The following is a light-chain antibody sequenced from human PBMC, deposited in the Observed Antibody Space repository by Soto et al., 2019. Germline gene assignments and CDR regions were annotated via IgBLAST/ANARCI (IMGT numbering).Light chain of an antibody. V-gene: IGLV2-11*01. CDR3: CAYAGSYIFV. Sequence: QSALTQPRSVSGSPGQSVTISCTGTSSDVGTYNYVSWYQQHPGNAPKVMIYDVTKRPSGVPDRFSGSKSGNTASLTISGLHTEDEADYYCCAYAGSYIFVFGTGTKLTVL. J-gene: IGLJ1*01. CDR1: SSDVGTYNY. CDR2: DVT.